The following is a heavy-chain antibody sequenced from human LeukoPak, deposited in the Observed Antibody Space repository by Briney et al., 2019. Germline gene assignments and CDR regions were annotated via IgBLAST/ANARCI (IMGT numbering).Heavy chain of an antibody. V-gene: IGHV3-23*01. D-gene: IGHD3-22*01. CDR2: ISGSGGST. CDR3: AKDIGDSSGYYFDY. CDR1: GFTFSSYP. J-gene: IGHJ4*02. Sequence: GGSLRLSCAASGFTFSSYPMSWVRQAPGKGLEWVSAISGSGGSTYYADSVKGRFTISRDNSKNTLYLQMNSLRAEDTAVYYCAKDIGDSSGYYFDYWGQGTLVTVSS.